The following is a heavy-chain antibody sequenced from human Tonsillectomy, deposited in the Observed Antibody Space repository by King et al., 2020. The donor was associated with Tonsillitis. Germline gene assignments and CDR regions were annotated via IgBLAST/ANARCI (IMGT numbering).Heavy chain of an antibody. CDR1: GFTFSSYA. J-gene: IGHJ4*02. Sequence: VQLVESGGGLVQPGGSLRLSCAASGFTFSSYAMSWVRQAPGKGLEWVSAISGSGGSTYYADSVKGRFTISRDNSKNTLYLQRNSLRAEDTAVYYCAEGGWSSTSCEYDCDYWGQGTLVTVSS. V-gene: IGHV3-23*04. CDR2: ISGSGGST. CDR3: AEGGWSSTSCEYDCDY. D-gene: IGHD2-2*01.